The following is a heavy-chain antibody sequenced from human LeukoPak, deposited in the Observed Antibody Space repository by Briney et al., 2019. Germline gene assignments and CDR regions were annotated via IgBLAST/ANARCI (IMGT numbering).Heavy chain of an antibody. CDR1: GYSFISYY. CDR3: ARGAQIAVVGNQIDY. V-gene: IGHV1-46*01. D-gene: IGHD6-13*01. J-gene: IGHJ4*02. CDR2: INPTGGTT. Sequence: ASVTVSCKASGYSFISYYIHWVRQAPGQGLEWMGLINPTGGTTKNVQKFQGRVTMTRDTSTSTVFMEVNNLRSEDTAVYYCARGAQIAVVGNQIDYWGQGSLVTV.